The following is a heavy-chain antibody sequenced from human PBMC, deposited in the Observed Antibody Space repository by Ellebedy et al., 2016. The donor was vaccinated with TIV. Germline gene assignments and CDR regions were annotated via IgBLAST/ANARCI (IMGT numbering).Heavy chain of an antibody. CDR3: ARRRVRGVTPYYFDY. D-gene: IGHD3-10*01. J-gene: IGHJ4*02. CDR2: INHSGST. Sequence: SETLSLXXAVYGGSFSGYYWSWIRQPPGKGLEWIGEINHSGSTNYNPSLKSRVTISVDTSKNQFSLKLSSVTAADTAVYYCARRRVRGVTPYYFDYWGQGTLVTVSS. CDR1: GGSFSGYY. V-gene: IGHV4-34*01.